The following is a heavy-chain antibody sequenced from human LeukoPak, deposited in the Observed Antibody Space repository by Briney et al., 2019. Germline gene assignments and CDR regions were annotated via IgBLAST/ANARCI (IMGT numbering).Heavy chain of an antibody. V-gene: IGHV3-23*01. D-gene: IGHD6-19*01. CDR3: AKRDRMYTSGSYYFDY. CDR1: GFTFSTFA. CDR2: ISGSDVST. Sequence: PGGSLRLSCAASGFTFSTFAMNWVRQAPGKGLEWVSAISGSDVSTFYADSVKGRFTISRDDSKNTVYLQMNSLRAEDTAVYYCAKRDRMYTSGSYYFDYWGQGTLVTVSS. J-gene: IGHJ4*02.